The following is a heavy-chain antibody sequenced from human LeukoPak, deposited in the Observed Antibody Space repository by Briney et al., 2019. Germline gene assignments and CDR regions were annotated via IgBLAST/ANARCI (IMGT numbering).Heavy chain of an antibody. CDR3: ARIARSGYSSWFDP. J-gene: IGHJ5*02. V-gene: IGHV4-34*01. CDR1: GGSFSGYY. Sequence: SETLSLTCAVYGGSFSGYYWSWIRQPPGKGLEWIGEINHSGSTNYNPSLKSRVTISVDTSENQFSLKLSSVTAADTAVYYCARIARSGYSSWFDPWGQGTLVTASS. D-gene: IGHD3-3*01. CDR2: INHSGST.